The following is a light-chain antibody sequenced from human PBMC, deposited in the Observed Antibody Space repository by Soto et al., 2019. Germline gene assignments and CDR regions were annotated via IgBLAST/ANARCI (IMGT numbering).Light chain of an antibody. CDR1: QAINNY. CDR2: AAS. Sequence: DIQMTQSPSSLSASVGDRVTITCRASQAINNYLAWYQQKPGKVPTLLISAASTLQSGVPSRFSGSRSGTDFTLTISGLQPEDVATYYCQKCSAVPTCGGGTKVEI. CDR3: QKCSAVPT. V-gene: IGKV1-27*01. J-gene: IGKJ4*01.